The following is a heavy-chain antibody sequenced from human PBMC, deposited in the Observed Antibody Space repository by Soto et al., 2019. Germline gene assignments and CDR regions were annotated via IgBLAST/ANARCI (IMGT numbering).Heavy chain of an antibody. D-gene: IGHD3-22*01. CDR3: ARGPIDNSGYSDY. Sequence: PSETLSLTCTVFGGSVSTGDFYWTWIRQPPGKGLEWIGYIYYSGSTYYNPSLKSRASISVDASKNQFSLTLTSVTAADTAVYYCARGPIDNSGYSDYWGQGNLVPVSS. CDR2: IYYSGST. V-gene: IGHV4-30-4*01. J-gene: IGHJ4*02. CDR1: GGSVSTGDFY.